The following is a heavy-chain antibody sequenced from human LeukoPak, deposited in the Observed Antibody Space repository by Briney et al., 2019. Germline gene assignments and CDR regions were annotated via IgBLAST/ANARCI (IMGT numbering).Heavy chain of an antibody. J-gene: IGHJ6*02. D-gene: IGHD3-3*01. Sequence: ASVKVSCKASGYTFTGYYMHWVRQAPGQGLEWMGWMNPNSGNTGYAQKFQGRVTMTRNTSISTAYMELSSLRSEDTAVYYCARGRYDFWSGYYLPIYYYYYGMDVWGQGTTVTVSS. CDR3: ARGRYDFWSGYYLPIYYYYYGMDV. CDR1: GYTFTGYY. V-gene: IGHV1-8*02. CDR2: MNPNSGNT.